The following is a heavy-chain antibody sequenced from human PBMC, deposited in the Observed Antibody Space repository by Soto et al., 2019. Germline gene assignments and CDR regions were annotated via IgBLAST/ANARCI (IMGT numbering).Heavy chain of an antibody. J-gene: IGHJ4*02. CDR2: ITSSGSFI. V-gene: IGHV3-21*01. CDR3: ARVPAASDRTDFYYASKFFYFDY. Sequence: PGGSLRLSCAASGFTFSNSTMNWVRQAPGKGLEWVACITSSGSFIYYADSMKGRFTISRDDAKKSLYLQMNSLRAEDTAVYYCARVPAASDRTDFYYASKFFYFDYWGRGTQVTVSS. CDR1: GFTFSNST. D-gene: IGHD3-22*01.